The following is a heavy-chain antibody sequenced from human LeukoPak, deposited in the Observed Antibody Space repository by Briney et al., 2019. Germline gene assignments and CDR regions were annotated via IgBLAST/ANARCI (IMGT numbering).Heavy chain of an antibody. CDR2: IIPIFGTA. Sequence: GSSVKVSCKASGGTFSSYAISWVRQAPGQGLEWMGGIIPIFGTANYAQKFQGRVTITTDESTSTAYMELSSLRSEDTAVYYCARDHTYDSSGYYYSYFDYWGQGTLVTVSS. D-gene: IGHD3-22*01. CDR3: ARDHTYDSSGYYYSYFDY. V-gene: IGHV1-69*05. J-gene: IGHJ4*02. CDR1: GGTFSSYA.